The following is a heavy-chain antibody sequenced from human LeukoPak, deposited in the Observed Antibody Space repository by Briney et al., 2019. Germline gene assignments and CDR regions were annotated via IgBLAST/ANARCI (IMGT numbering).Heavy chain of an antibody. D-gene: IGHD6-6*01. J-gene: IGHJ4*02. V-gene: IGHV4-39*01. CDR3: ARQSPIAARPNS. CDR2: IYYSGST. Sequence: SETLSLTCTVSGGSISSSSYYWGWIRQPPGKGLEWIGSIYYSGSTYYNPSLKRRVTISVDTSKNQFSLKLSSVTAADTAVYYCARQSPIAARPNSWGQGTLVTVSS. CDR1: GGSISSSSYY.